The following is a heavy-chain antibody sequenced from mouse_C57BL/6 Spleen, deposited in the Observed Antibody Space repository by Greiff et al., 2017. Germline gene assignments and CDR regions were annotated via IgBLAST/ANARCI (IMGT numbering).Heavy chain of an antibody. CDR2: IYPGDGDT. D-gene: IGHD1-1*01. J-gene: IGHJ2*01. CDR3: ARYYGSCDY. V-gene: IGHV1-82*01. CDR1: GYAFSSSW. Sequence: QVQLLQSGPELVKPGASVKISCKASGYAFSSSWMNWVKQRPGKGLEWIGRIYPGDGDTNYTGKFKGKDTLTADKTSSTAYMQLSSLTTEDAAVYFCARYYGSCDYWGQGTTLTVSS.